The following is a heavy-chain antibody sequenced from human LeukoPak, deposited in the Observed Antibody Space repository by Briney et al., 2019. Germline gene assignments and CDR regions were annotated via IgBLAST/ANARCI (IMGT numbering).Heavy chain of an antibody. CDR1: GFTFSDYH. Sequence: PGGSLRLSCAASGFTFSDYHMSWIRQAPGKGLEWASYISLSSTYTNYADSVKGRFTISRDNAKNLLYLQMNSLRVEDTAVYYCARDGWFGELDKDHFDYWGQGTLVTVSS. D-gene: IGHD3-10*01. V-gene: IGHV3-11*06. CDR3: ARDGWFGELDKDHFDY. CDR2: ISLSSTYT. J-gene: IGHJ4*02.